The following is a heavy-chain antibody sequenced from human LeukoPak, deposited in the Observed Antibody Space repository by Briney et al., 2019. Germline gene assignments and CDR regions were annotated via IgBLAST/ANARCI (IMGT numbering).Heavy chain of an antibody. Sequence: PGGSLRLSCAASGFTFSSYAMPWVRQAPGKGLEWVAVISYDGSNKYYADSVKGRFTISRDNSKNTLYLQMNSLRAEDTAVYYCARDPTLTGVGYFDSWGQGTLVTVSS. J-gene: IGHJ4*02. D-gene: IGHD3-9*01. CDR2: ISYDGSNK. V-gene: IGHV3-30-3*01. CDR1: GFTFSSYA. CDR3: ARDPTLTGVGYFDS.